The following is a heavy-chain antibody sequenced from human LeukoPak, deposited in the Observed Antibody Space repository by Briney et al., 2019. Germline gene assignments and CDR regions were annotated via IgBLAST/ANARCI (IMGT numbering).Heavy chain of an antibody. J-gene: IGHJ3*02. CDR2: INPNSGGT. CDR3: ARPQAATLIVMGGDAFDI. Sequence: GASVTVSCKASGYTFTDYYMHWVRQAPGQGLEWMGWINPNSGGTNYAQKFQGRVTMTRDTSISTAYMELSRLRSDDTAVYYCARPQAATLIVMGGDAFDIWGQGTMVTVSS. CDR1: GYTFTDYY. V-gene: IGHV1-2*02. D-gene: IGHD2-15*01.